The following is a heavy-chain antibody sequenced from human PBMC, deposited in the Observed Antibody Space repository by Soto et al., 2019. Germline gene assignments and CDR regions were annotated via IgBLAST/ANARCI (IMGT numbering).Heavy chain of an antibody. Sequence: SETLSLTCTVSGGSIISNSYYWGWIRQPPGKGLEWIGSIFHSGSTNYNPSLKSRVTISVDTSKNQFSLKLSSVTAADTAVYYCARNKGGATAGYYYGMDVWGQCTTLAVSS. CDR1: GGSIISNSYY. V-gene: IGHV4-39*07. CDR3: ARNKGGATAGYYYGMDV. D-gene: IGHD1-26*01. J-gene: IGHJ6*02. CDR2: IFHSGST.